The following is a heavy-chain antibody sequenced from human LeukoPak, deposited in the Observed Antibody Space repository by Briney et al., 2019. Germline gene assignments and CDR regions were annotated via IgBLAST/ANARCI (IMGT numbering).Heavy chain of an antibody. V-gene: IGHV3-21*04. CDR2: ITSTGSYI. Sequence: GGSLRLSCAASAFSFSDYNMNWVRQAPGKGLEWVSSITSTGSYIYYADSVKGRFTISRDNSKNTLYLQMNSLRAEDTAVYYCARRRGVTFGDFDYWGQGTLVTVSS. CDR1: AFSFSDYN. CDR3: ARRRGVTFGDFDY. D-gene: IGHD3-10*01. J-gene: IGHJ4*02.